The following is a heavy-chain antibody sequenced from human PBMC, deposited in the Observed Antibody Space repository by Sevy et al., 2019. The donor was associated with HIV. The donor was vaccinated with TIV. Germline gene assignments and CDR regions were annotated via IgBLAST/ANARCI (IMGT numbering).Heavy chain of an antibody. Sequence: GGALRLSCAASGFTFSGSAIHWVRQASGKGLEWVGRIRSKSNSHATAYAASVKGRFTIYRDDSKNTAYLQMNSLKTEDTAVYYCTRHRLSMVRGIIMAHYFDYWGPGTLVTVSS. D-gene: IGHD3-10*01. CDR2: IRSKSNSHAT. J-gene: IGHJ4*02. CDR3: TRHRLSMVRGIIMAHYFDY. V-gene: IGHV3-73*01. CDR1: GFTFSGSA.